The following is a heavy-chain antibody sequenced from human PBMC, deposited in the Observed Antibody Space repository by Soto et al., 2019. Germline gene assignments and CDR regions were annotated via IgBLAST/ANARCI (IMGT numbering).Heavy chain of an antibody. Sequence: VQLVQSGAEVKKPGASVKVSCKASGYTFTSYAMHWVRQAPGQRLEWMGWINAGNGNTKYSQKFQGRVTITRDTSASTAFMELSSLRSEETAVYYCARVAYCSGGSCYALGYWGQGTLVTDSS. D-gene: IGHD2-15*01. J-gene: IGHJ4*02. CDR1: GYTFTSYA. CDR3: ARVAYCSGGSCYALGY. V-gene: IGHV1-3*01. CDR2: INAGNGNT.